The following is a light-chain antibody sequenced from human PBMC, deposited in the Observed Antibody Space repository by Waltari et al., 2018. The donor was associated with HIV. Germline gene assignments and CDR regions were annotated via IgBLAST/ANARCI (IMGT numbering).Light chain of an antibody. J-gene: IGLJ1*01. CDR3: NSYRSSTTPCV. CDR1: SSDVGGHNY. CDR2: EVS. V-gene: IGLV2-14*01. Sequence: QSALTQPASVSGSPGQSITISCTGTSSDVGGHNYVSWYQQHPGKAPKLLIYEVSNGPSGVSNRFSGSKSGNTAAMTISGLQAEDEADYDCNSYRSSTTPCVFGTGTKVTVL.